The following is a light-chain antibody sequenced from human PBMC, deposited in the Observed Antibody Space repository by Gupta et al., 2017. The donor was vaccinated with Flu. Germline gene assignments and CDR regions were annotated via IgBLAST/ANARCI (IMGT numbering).Light chain of an antibody. Sequence: SSEMPQPPSVSVWPGQRARITCSGDALSNQYAYWYQQKPGQAPVVVVYKDIERPSGIPERFSGSSSGTTVTLTITGVQAEDEADYYCQSTDNSGWVFGGGTVLTVL. CDR1: ALSNQY. J-gene: IGLJ3*02. CDR3: QSTDNSGWV. CDR2: KDI. V-gene: IGLV3-25*02.